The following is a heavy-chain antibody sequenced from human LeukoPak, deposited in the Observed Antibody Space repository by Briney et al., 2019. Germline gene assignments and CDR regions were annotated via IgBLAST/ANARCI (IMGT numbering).Heavy chain of an antibody. V-gene: IGHV1-18*01. CDR3: AIRTGTYPYYSYG. J-gene: IGHJ4*02. Sequence: GASVKVSCKGSGYTGTTFGLSWLRPPPGQGLEWMGWISTYNGNTNYAQKLQGRVTMTTDTSTRTADMVLRSLRSDDTAAYYCAIRTGTYPYYSYGWGQRTLVTVSS. D-gene: IGHD1-26*01. CDR1: GYTGTTFG. CDR2: ISTYNGNT.